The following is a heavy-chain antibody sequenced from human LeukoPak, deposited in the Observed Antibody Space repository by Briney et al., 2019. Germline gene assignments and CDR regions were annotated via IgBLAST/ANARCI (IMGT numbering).Heavy chain of an antibody. J-gene: IGHJ5*02. CDR3: ARAESGPVPAARVGWFDP. V-gene: IGHV1-46*01. Sequence: ASVKVSCKASGYTFTSYYMHWVRQAPGQGLEWMGIFNPSGGSTNYAQKFQGRVTMTRDTSTSTVYMELSSLRSEDTAVYYCARAESGPVPAARVGWFDPWGQGTLVTVSS. CDR1: GYTFTSYY. CDR2: FNPSGGST. D-gene: IGHD2-2*01.